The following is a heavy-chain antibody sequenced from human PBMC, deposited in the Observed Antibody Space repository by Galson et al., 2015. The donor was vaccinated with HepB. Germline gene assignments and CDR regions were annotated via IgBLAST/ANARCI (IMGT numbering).Heavy chain of an antibody. Sequence: SLRLSCAASGFTFSTYWMSWVRQAPGKGLEWVANIKQEGSEKYYVDSVRGRFTISRDNAKNSLYLQMNSLRAEDTAVYYCAKALTYSYPDYFDYWGHGTLVTVSS. CDR3: AKALTYSYPDYFDY. D-gene: IGHD5-18*01. J-gene: IGHJ4*01. CDR2: IKQEGSEK. V-gene: IGHV3-7*03. CDR1: GFTFSTYW.